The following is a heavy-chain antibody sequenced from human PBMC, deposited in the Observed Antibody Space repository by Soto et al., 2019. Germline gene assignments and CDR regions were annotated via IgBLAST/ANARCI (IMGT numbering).Heavy chain of an antibody. D-gene: IGHD2-21*02. CDR3: ARGDYYYYYYMDG. Sequence: ASVKVSCKASGYTFTGYYMHWVRRAPGQGLEWMGWINPNSGGTNYAQKFQGWVTMTRDTSISTAYMELSRLRSDDTAVYYCARGDYYYYYYMDGWGKGTTVTVSS. CDR1: GYTFTGYY. J-gene: IGHJ6*03. CDR2: INPNSGGT. V-gene: IGHV1-2*04.